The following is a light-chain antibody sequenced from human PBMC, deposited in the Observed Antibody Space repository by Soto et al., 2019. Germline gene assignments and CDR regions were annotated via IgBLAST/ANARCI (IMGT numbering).Light chain of an antibody. V-gene: IGKV3-11*01. CDR3: QQRSNWVT. CDR2: DAS. J-gene: IGKJ3*01. Sequence: EIVLTQSPATLSLSPGERAALSCRASQSVSSYLAWYQQKPGQAPRLLIYDASNRATGIPARFSGSGSGTDFTLTISSLEPEDFAVYYRQQRSNWVTFGPGTKVDIK. CDR1: QSVSSY.